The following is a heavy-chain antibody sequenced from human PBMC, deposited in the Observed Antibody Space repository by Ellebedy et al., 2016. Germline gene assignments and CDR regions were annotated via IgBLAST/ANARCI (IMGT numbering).Heavy chain of an antibody. J-gene: IGHJ4*02. CDR3: TTLAVAGTRRG. D-gene: IGHD6-19*01. CDR1: GFTFTYAW. CDR2: IRSKTDGGTT. Sequence: GESLKISCAASGFTFTYAWMNWVRQAPGKGLEWVGRIRSKTDGGTTDYAAPVKGRFTMSRDDSKNTLYLQMNSLKIEDTAMYYCTTLAVAGTRRGWGQGTLVTVSS. V-gene: IGHV3-15*07.